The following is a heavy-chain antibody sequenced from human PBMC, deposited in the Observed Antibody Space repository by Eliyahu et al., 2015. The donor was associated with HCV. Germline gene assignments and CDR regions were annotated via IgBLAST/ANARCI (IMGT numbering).Heavy chain of an antibody. CDR1: GFXFSSSA. CDR2: IRSKSYAT. J-gene: IGHJ4*02. Sequence: EVQLVESGGGLVQPGGSLKLSCATSGFXFSSSAIPWVRQASGKGLEWVGRIRSKSYATAYAASVRGRFTISRDDSKNTAYLQMNSLKTEDTAVYYCSGDVGMSDYFDSWGQGTLVTVSS. D-gene: IGHD1-14*01. V-gene: IGHV3-73*01. CDR3: SGDVGMSDYFDS.